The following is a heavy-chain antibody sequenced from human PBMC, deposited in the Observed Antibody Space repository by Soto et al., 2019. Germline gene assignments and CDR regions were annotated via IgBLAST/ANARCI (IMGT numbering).Heavy chain of an antibody. CDR3: ARDDVVVVAATGSLDY. CDR2: INHSGST. Sequence: SETLSLTCTVSGGSVSSSSYSWGWIRQSPRKGLEWIGEINHSGSTNYNPSLKSRVTISVDTSKNQFSLKLSSVTAADTAVYYCARDDVVVVAATGSLDYWGQGTLVTVSA. V-gene: IGHV4-39*07. J-gene: IGHJ4*02. CDR1: GGSVSSSSYS. D-gene: IGHD2-15*01.